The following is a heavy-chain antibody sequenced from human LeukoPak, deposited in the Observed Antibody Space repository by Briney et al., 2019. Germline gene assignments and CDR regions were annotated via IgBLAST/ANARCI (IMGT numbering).Heavy chain of an antibody. CDR1: GGTFNSYA. V-gene: IGHV1-69*13. J-gene: IGHJ5*02. Sequence: VASVKVSCKGSGGTFNSYAISWVRQARGQGREGMGGIIPIFGTANYAQKFQGRVTIPADESTSTAYMELSSLRSEDTAVYYCARVQYQLLYSGWFDPWGQGTLVTVSS. CDR3: ARVQYQLLYSGWFDP. CDR2: IIPIFGTA. D-gene: IGHD2-2*02.